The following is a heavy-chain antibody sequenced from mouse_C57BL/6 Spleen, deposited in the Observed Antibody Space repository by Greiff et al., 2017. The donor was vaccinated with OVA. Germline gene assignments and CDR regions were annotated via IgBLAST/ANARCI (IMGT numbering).Heavy chain of an antibody. CDR1: GFTFSSYG. CDR2: ISSGGSYN. CDR3: ARQDTALDY. J-gene: IGHJ2*01. V-gene: IGHV5-6*01. Sequence: VQLKESGGDLVKPGGSLKLSCAASGFTFSSYGMSWVRQTPDKRLEWVATISSGGSYNYYPDSVKGRFTISRDNAKNTLYLQLSSLKSEDTAMYYCARQDTALDYWGQGTTLTVSS.